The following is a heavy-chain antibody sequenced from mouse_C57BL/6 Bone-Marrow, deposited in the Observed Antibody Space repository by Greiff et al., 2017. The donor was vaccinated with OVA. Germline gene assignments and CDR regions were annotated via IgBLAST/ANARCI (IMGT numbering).Heavy chain of an antibody. CDR1: GYTFTDYY. J-gene: IGHJ3*01. Sequence: VQLQQSGPELVKPGASVKISCKASGYTFTDYYMNWVKQSHGKSLEWIGDINPNNGGTSYNQKFKGKATLTVDKSSSTAYMELRSLTSEDSAVYYCAREEATMVTIWGQGTLVTVSA. V-gene: IGHV1-26*01. D-gene: IGHD2-2*01. CDR3: AREEATMVTI. CDR2: INPNNGGT.